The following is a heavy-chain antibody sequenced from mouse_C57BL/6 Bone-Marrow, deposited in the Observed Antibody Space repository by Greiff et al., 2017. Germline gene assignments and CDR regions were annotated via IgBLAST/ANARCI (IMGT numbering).Heavy chain of an antibody. J-gene: IGHJ4*01. CDR2: IYPGDGDT. Sequence: VQLQQSGPELVKPGASVKISCKASGYAFSSSWMNWVKQRPGKGLEWIGRIYPGDGDTNYNGKFKGKATLTADKSSSTAYMQLSSLTSEGSAVYFCARCDYENAMDYWGQGTSVTVSS. CDR1: GYAFSSSW. V-gene: IGHV1-82*01. CDR3: ARCDYENAMDY. D-gene: IGHD2-4*01.